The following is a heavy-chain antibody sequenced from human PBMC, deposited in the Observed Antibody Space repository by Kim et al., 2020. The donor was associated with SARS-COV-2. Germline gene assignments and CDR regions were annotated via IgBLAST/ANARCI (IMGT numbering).Heavy chain of an antibody. CDR2: INPKSGGT. V-gene: IGHV1-2*02. CDR1: GYTLTGYY. CDR3: ARGTPDILTGYYLDFDY. D-gene: IGHD3-9*01. Sequence: ASVKVSCKASGYTLTGYYMHWVRQAPGQGLEWMGWINPKSGGTKYAREFQGRVTMSTDTSINTAYMEVRRLGFDDTAVYYCARGTPDILTGYYLDFDYWGQGTLVTVSS. J-gene: IGHJ4*02.